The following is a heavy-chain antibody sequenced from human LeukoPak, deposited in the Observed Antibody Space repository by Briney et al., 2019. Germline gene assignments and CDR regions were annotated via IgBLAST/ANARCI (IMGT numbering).Heavy chain of an antibody. CDR3: ACAAGYSYDNWFDP. D-gene: IGHD5-18*01. V-gene: IGHV4-39*01. CDR2: IYYSGNA. CDR1: GGSITSTSYY. Sequence: SETLSLTCTVSGGSITSTSYYWGWIRQSPGKGLEWIGSIYYSGNAYYNPSLKSRVTISVDTSKNQFSLKLSSVTAADTAVYYCACAAGYSYDNWFDPWGQGTLVTVSS. J-gene: IGHJ5*02.